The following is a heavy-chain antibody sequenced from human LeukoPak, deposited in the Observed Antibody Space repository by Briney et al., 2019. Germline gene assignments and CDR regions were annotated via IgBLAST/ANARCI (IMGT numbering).Heavy chain of an antibody. D-gene: IGHD3-22*01. CDR2: ISANGVST. J-gene: IGHJ4*02. CDR3: ARGYDSSGI. Sequence: GGSLRLSCSASGFSFSSYAMHWVRQAPGEGLEYVSAISANGVSTYYANSVKGRFTISRDNSKNTLYLQTGSLRAEDMAVYYCARGYDSSGIWGQGTLVTVSS. V-gene: IGHV3-64*01. CDR1: GFSFSSYA.